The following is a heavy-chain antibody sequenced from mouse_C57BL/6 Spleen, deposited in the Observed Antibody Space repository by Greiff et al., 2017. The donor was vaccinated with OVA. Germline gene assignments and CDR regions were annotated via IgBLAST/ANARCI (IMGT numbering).Heavy chain of an antibody. CDR3: ARNYGSSLYYFDD. Sequence: VQLQQPGAELVRPGSSVKLSCKASGYTFTSYWMDWVKQRPGQGLEWIGNIYPSDSETHYHQKFKDKATLTVDKSSSTAYMQLSRLTSEDSAVYYGARNYGSSLYYFDDWGQGTTLTVSS. D-gene: IGHD1-1*01. CDR1: GYTFTSYW. J-gene: IGHJ2*01. V-gene: IGHV1-61*01. CDR2: IYPSDSET.